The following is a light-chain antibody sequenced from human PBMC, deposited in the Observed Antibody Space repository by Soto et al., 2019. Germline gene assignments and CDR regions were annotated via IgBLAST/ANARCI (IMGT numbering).Light chain of an antibody. CDR1: RSLVCANGYHY. CDR2: LGT. J-gene: IGKJ4*01. V-gene: IGKV2-28*01. Sequence: VVLTQSPPSLAVTPGRPASISCRSTRSLVCANGYHYLDWYLQEPGQSPQLLIYLGTYRAAGVPDRFSGSGSGTDFSLKISSVEAEDVGVYYCMQTFQTVGFGGGTRVEIK. CDR3: MQTFQTVG.